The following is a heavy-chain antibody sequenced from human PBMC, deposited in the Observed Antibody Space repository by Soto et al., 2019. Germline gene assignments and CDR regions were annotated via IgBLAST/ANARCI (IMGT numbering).Heavy chain of an antibody. V-gene: IGHV4-30-2*01. CDR2: IYHSGRT. CDR1: GGSISSGGYS. Sequence: QLQLQESGSGLVKPSQTLSLTCAVSGGSISSGGYSWSWIRQPPGKGMECIGYIYHSGRTYYNPSLKSRVTISVDRAKNQFSLKLSSVTAADTAVYYCAAGGGLPRYYWGQGTLVTVSS. D-gene: IGHD5-12*01. J-gene: IGHJ4*02. CDR3: AAGGGLPRYY.